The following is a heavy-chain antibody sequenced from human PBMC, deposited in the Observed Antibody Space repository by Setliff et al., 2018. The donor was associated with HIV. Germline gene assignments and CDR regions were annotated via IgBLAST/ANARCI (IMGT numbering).Heavy chain of an antibody. CDR1: GGSISTSSYY. Sequence: ETLSLTCTVPGGSISTSSYYWGWVRQPPGKGLEWIGSIKSSGNTYHSPSLKNRVSMTVDTSNNQFSLKLSSVTAADTGVYYCARLFQWMSYSFDIWGQGTKVTVS. D-gene: IGHD2-21*01. J-gene: IGHJ3*02. V-gene: IGHV4-39*01. CDR3: ARLFQWMSYSFDI. CDR2: IKSSGNT.